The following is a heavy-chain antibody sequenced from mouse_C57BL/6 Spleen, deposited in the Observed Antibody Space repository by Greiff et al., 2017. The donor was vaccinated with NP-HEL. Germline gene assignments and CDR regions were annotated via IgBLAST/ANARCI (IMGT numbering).Heavy chain of an antibody. J-gene: IGHJ2*01. Sequence: QVQLQQSGAELAKPGASVKLSCKASGYTFTSYWMHWVKQRPGQGLEWIGYINPSSGYTKYNQKFKDKATLTADKSSSTAYMQLSSLTYEDSAVYYCASDYYVSSPEEWGQGTTLTVSS. D-gene: IGHD1-1*01. CDR1: GYTFTSYW. V-gene: IGHV1-7*01. CDR2: INPSSGYT. CDR3: ASDYYVSSPEE.